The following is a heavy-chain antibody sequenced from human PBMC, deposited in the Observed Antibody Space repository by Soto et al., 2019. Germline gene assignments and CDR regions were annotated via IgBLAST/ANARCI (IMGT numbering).Heavy chain of an antibody. CDR3: ASFTDYYFDY. V-gene: IGHV3-64*01. Sequence: GGSLRLSCAASGFTFSSYAMHWVRQAPGKGLEYVSAISSNGGSTYYANSVKGRFTISRDNSKNTLYLQMGSLRAEDMAVYYCASFTDYYFDYWGQGTLVTVSS. CDR1: GFTFSSYA. CDR2: ISSNGGST. J-gene: IGHJ4*02. D-gene: IGHD3-16*01.